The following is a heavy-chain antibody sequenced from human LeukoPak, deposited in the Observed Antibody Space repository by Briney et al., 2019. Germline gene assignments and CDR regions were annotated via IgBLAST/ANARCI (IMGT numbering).Heavy chain of an antibody. V-gene: IGHV4-59*08. Sequence: PSETLSLTCTVSGGSISSYYWSWIRQPPGKGLEWIGYIYYSGSSNYNPSLKSRVTISVDTSKNQFSLKLSSVTAADTAVYYCARFHCSGGSCYTNWFDPWGQGTLVTVSS. CDR2: IYYSGSS. CDR1: GGSISSYY. CDR3: ARFHCSGGSCYTNWFDP. J-gene: IGHJ5*02. D-gene: IGHD2-15*01.